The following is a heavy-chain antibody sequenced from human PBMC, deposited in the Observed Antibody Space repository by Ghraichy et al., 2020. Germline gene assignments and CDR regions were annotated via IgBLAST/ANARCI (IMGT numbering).Heavy chain of an antibody. D-gene: IGHD3-16*01. Sequence: ASVKVSCKASGYTFTSYGIHWVRQAPGQGLEWMGWTSGNNGNTNYAQKFQDRVTMTTDTSTTTAYMELRSLPSDDTAVYYCAKDGGGGGLSDNGGQGTLVTVSS. CDR2: TSGNNGNT. CDR3: AKDGGGGGLSDN. J-gene: IGHJ4*02. V-gene: IGHV1-18*01. CDR1: GYTFTSYG.